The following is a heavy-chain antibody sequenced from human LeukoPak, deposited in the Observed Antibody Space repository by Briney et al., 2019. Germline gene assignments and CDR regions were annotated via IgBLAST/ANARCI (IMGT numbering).Heavy chain of an antibody. D-gene: IGHD5-18*01. V-gene: IGHV1-3*01. CDR2: INAGNGNT. CDR1: GYTFTSYA. CDR3: ARERGYSYVYFDY. Sequence: GASVKVSCKASGYTFTSYAMHWVRQAPGQRLEWMGWINAGNGNTKYLQKFQGRVTITRDTSASTAYMELSSLRSEDTAVYYCARERGYSYVYFDYWGQGTLVTVSS. J-gene: IGHJ4*02.